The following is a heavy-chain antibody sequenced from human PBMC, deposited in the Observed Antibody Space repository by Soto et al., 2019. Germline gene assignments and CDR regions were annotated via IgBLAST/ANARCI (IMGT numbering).Heavy chain of an antibody. Sequence: GGSLRLSCAASGFTFSSYSMNWVRQAPGKGLEWVSYISSSTIYYADSVKGRFTISRDNAKNSLYLQMNSLRAEDTAVYYCARDLTMVRGVIYYWGQGTLVTVSS. D-gene: IGHD3-10*01. CDR2: ISSSTI. CDR1: GFTFSSYS. CDR3: ARDLTMVRGVIYY. V-gene: IGHV3-48*01. J-gene: IGHJ4*02.